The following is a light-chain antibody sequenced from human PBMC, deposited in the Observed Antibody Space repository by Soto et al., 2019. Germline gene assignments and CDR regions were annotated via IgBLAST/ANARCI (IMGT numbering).Light chain of an antibody. CDR2: GAS. CDR1: QSVSSTH. Sequence: EIVLTQSPGTLSLSPGDRATLFCRASQSVSSTHLAWYHQKPGQAPRLLIYGASTRASGIPDRFSGSGSGTDFTLTISRLETEDFAVYYCHQYGSSPQTFGQGTTVDIK. J-gene: IGKJ1*01. CDR3: HQYGSSPQT. V-gene: IGKV3-20*01.